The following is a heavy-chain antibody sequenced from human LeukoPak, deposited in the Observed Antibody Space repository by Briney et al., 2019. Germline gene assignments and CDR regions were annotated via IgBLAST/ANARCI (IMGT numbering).Heavy chain of an antibody. J-gene: IGHJ6*02. V-gene: IGHV1-2*02. CDR3: ARYLEWELLYGMDV. CDR1: GYTFTGYY. Sequence: ASVKVSCKASGYTFTGYYMHCVRQAPGQGLEWRGWINPNSGGTNYAQKFQGRVTLTRDTSISTAYMELSRLRSDDTAVYYCARYLEWELLYGMDVWGQGTTVTVSS. D-gene: IGHD1-26*01. CDR2: INPNSGGT.